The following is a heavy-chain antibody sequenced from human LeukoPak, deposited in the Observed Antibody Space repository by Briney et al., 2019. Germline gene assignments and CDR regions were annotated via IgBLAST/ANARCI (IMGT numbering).Heavy chain of an antibody. V-gene: IGHV2-5*02. CDR3: AHRASDDLEY. D-gene: IGHD1-1*01. CDR2: IYWDDEK. Sequence: SGPTLFKPPQTLTLTCTLSGLSLTTNGMNVAWIRQPPGQALEWLAVIYWDDEKRHRPSVKSRLTITKDTSRNQVVLRMANMAPVDTATYYCAHRASDDLEYWGPGTLVTVSS. J-gene: IGHJ4*02. CDR1: GLSLTTNGMN.